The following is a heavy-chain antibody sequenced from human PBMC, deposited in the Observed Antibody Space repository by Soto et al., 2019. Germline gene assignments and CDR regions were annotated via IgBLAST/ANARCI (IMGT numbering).Heavy chain of an antibody. CDR2: LGIAGDT. CDR3: ARVRRTDGTGLRSYIDV. D-gene: IGHD2-8*02. Sequence: EVQLVESGGGLVQPGGSLRLSCAASGFSFSNYDMHWVRQATGKGLEWVSGLGIAGDTYYPASVAGRFTISRENAKNSLDLQMHSLRVGDTAVYYCARVRRTDGTGLRSYIDVWGRGTLVTVSS. CDR1: GFSFSNYD. J-gene: IGHJ2*01. V-gene: IGHV3-13*01.